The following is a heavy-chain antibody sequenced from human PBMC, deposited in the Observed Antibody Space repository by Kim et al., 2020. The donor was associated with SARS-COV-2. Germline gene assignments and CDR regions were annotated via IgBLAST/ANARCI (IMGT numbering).Heavy chain of an antibody. V-gene: IGHV1-18*01. Sequence: ASVKVSCKTSGYTFSDFGITWVRQVPGQGLEGMGWISTYNGNTNYVQKLQGRLTMAADTCTSTSYMELSSLTSDDTAVYFCARGAISSTGRLDYWGRGTLVTVSS. CDR1: GYTFSDFG. J-gene: IGHJ4*02. CDR2: ISTYNGNT. CDR3: ARGAISSTGRLDY. D-gene: IGHD2-15*01.